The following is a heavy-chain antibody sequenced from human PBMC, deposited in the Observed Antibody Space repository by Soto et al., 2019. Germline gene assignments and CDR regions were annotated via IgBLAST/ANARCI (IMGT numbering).Heavy chain of an antibody. D-gene: IGHD5-12*01. J-gene: IGHJ6*02. V-gene: IGHV3-7*01. Sequence: GGSLRLSCAASGFSFSSYWMSWVRQAPGKGLEWVGNIKQDGSEKYFVDSVKGRFTISRDNAKNSLFLQMNSLRAEDTAAYYCAGGWGYSGYYGMDVWGQGTTVTVSS. CDR3: AGGWGYSGYYGMDV. CDR2: IKQDGSEK. CDR1: GFSFSSYW.